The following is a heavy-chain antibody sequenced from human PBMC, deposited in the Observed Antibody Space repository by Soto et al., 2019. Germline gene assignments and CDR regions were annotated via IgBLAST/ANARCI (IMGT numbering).Heavy chain of an antibody. Sequence: QVQLVQSGPEVKKIGSSMRVSCKASGGPFRGYSVNWVRQAPGQGLEWIGGIVPDFGAPNYAQKFQGRVSITAYEVTNTISMELKGLRSDDTAVYYCATPARDFYGPFYQHSGLDVWGQGTRLTVSS. J-gene: IGHJ6*02. CDR2: IVPDFGAP. CDR3: ATPARDFYGPFYQHSGLDV. CDR1: GGPFRGYS. V-gene: IGHV1-69*01. D-gene: IGHD3-16*01.